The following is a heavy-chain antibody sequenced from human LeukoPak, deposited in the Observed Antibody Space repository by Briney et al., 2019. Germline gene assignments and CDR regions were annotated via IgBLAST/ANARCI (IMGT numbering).Heavy chain of an antibody. CDR3: TRQGPGYCGSTSCYGVDY. D-gene: IGHD2-2*01. J-gene: IGHJ4*02. Sequence: ASVKVSCKASGYTFTSYAMNWVRQGPAQGLEWVGWINTNTGNPTYAQGFTGRFVFSLDTSVSTAYLQISSLKADDTAVYYCTRQGPGYCGSTSCYGVDYWGQGTLVTVSS. CDR1: GYTFTSYA. CDR2: INTNTGNP. V-gene: IGHV7-4-1*02.